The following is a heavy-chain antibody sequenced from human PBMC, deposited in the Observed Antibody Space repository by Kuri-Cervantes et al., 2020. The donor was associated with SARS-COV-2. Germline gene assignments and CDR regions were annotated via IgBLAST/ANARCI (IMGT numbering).Heavy chain of an antibody. Sequence: GESLKISCAASGFTFSDYYMSWIRQAPGKGLEWVSYISSGSSYTNYADSVKGRFTISRDNAKNSLYLQMNSLRAEDTAVYYCTTVYCSSTSCYKYFQHWGQGTLVTVSS. CDR3: TTVYCSSTSCYKYFQH. V-gene: IGHV3-11*05. CDR2: ISSGSSYT. CDR1: GFTFSDYY. J-gene: IGHJ1*01. D-gene: IGHD2-2*02.